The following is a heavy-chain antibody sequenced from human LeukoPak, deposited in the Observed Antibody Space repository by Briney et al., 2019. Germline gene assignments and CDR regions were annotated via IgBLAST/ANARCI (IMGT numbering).Heavy chain of an antibody. CDR1: GISFSNAW. CDR3: TTDYGEYCSGTTCYKGS. Sequence: PGGSLRLSCTASGISFSNAWMSWVRQAPGRGLEWVGRIKGKTDGETTDYAAPVKGRFTISRGDSKNTVYLQMNSLKTEDTAVYYCTTDYGEYCSGTTCYKGSWGQGTLVTASS. J-gene: IGHJ5*02. D-gene: IGHD2-2*02. V-gene: IGHV3-15*01. CDR2: IKGKTDGETT.